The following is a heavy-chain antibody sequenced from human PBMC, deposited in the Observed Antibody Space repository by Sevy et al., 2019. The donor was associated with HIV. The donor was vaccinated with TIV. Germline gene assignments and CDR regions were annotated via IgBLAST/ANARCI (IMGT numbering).Heavy chain of an antibody. D-gene: IGHD2-15*01. CDR3: AKSGRSGGTCAYS. Sequence: GGSLRLSCAASGFTFSDDYMSWIRQAPGKGLEWVSHISSSGSSIYYADSWKGRFTISRDNAKNSLYLQMNGLRAEDTAVYYCAKSGRSGGTCAYSWGQGTLVTVSS. CDR1: GFTFSDDY. J-gene: IGHJ5*02. CDR2: ISSSGSSI. V-gene: IGHV3-11*01.